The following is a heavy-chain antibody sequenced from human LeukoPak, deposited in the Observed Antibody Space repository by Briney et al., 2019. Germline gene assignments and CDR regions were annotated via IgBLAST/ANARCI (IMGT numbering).Heavy chain of an antibody. D-gene: IGHD6-19*01. CDR1: GFTFSSYA. CDR2: ISGSGGGT. J-gene: IGHJ4*02. Sequence: GGSLRLTCAASGFTFSSYAVSWVRQAPGKGLEWVSAISGSGGGTYYADSVKGRFTVSRDNSKNTVYLQMNSLSTEDTAVYYCAKTTTGYSSGRYPGWPVDYWGQGTLVTVSS. V-gene: IGHV3-23*01. CDR3: AKTTTGYSSGRYPGWPVDY.